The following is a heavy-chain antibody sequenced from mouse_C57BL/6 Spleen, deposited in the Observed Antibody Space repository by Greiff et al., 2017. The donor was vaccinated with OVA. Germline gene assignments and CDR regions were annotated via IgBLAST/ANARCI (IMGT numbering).Heavy chain of an antibody. V-gene: IGHV1-80*01. D-gene: IGHD2-3*01. CDR1: GYAFSSYW. J-gene: IGHJ3*01. CDR2: IYPGDGDT. Sequence: VQVVESGAELVKPGASVKISCKASGYAFSSYWMNWVKQRPGKGLEWIGQIYPGDGDTNYNGKFKGKATLTADKSSSTAYMQLSSLTSEDSAVYFCARKGADDPFAYWGQGTLVTVSA. CDR3: ARKGADDPFAY.